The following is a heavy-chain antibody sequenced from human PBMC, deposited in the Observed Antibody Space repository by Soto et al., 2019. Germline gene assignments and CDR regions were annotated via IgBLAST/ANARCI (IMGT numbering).Heavy chain of an antibody. CDR1: GFTFSSYG. CDR2: ISYDGSNK. Sequence: QVQLVESGGGVVQPGRSLRLSCAASGFTFSSYGMHWVRQAPGKGLEWVAVISYDGSNKYYADSVKGRFTISRDNSKNTLYLQMNSLRAEDTAVYYCAKSRTKRWFGECYLDSWGQRNLVTVSS. V-gene: IGHV3-30*18. J-gene: IGHJ4*02. CDR3: AKSRTKRWFGECYLDS. D-gene: IGHD3-10*01.